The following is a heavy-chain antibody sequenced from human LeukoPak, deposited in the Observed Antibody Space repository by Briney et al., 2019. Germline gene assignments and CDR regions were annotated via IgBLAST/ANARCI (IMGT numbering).Heavy chain of an antibody. CDR1: GFTFNDYA. J-gene: IGHJ3*02. CDR2: ISRNSGTI. CDR3: AKDFYCLAEFEAFDN. V-gene: IGHV3-9*01. Sequence: GGSLRLSCAASGFTFNDYAMNWIRQAPGKGLEWVSGISRNSGTIDYADSVKGRFTISRDNAKNSLYLQMNSLREEDTALYYCAKDFYCLAEFEAFDNWGQGTMVTVSS. D-gene: IGHD3-16*01.